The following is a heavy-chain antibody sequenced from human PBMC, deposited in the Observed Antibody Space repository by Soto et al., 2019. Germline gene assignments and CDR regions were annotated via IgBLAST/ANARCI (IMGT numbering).Heavy chain of an antibody. D-gene: IGHD2-15*01. CDR1: ASSISSAYF. CDR2: IFHTGGT. J-gene: IGHJ3*02. V-gene: IGHV4-38-2*01. CDR3: ARTWLAGGTPADAFDI. Sequence: SETLSLTCAVSASSISSAYFWSWIQQPPGKGLEWIATIFHTGGTYYNPSLKSRVTISVDTSNNQFSLRLNSVTAADTALYFCARTWLAGGTPADAFDIWGQGTMVTVSS.